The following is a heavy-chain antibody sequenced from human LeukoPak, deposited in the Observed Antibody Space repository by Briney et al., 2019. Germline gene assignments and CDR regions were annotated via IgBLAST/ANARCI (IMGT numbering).Heavy chain of an antibody. D-gene: IGHD3-16*02. CDR2: MNPNSGNT. Sequence: ASVKVSCKASGYTFTSYDINWVRQATGQGLEWMGWMNPNSGNTGYAQKFQGRVTMTRNTSISTAYMELSSLRSEDTAVYYCARAPVAFGGVIVILLVDWGKGTLVTVSS. CDR3: ARAPVAFGGVIVILLVD. CDR1: GYTFTSYD. J-gene: IGHJ4*02. V-gene: IGHV1-8*01.